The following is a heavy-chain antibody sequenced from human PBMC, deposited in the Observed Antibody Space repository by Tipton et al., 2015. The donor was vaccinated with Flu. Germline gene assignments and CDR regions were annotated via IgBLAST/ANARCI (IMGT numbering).Heavy chain of an antibody. CDR1: GGAISPFY. J-gene: IGHJ3*02. D-gene: IGHD1-26*01. CDR2: ISSSSSYI. Sequence: LSLTCSVSGGAISPFYWSWVRQPPGKGLEWVSSISSSSSYIYYADSVKGRFTISRDDAKNSLYLQMNSLRAEDTAVYYCARGLLWDVAGDDAFDIWGQGTMVTVSS. V-gene: IGHV3-21*01. CDR3: ARGLLWDVAGDDAFDI.